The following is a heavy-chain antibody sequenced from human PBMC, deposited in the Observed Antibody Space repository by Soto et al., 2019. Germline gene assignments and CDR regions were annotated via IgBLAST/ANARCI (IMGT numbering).Heavy chain of an antibody. CDR2: MNPNSGNT. V-gene: IGHV1-8*01. Sequence: QVQLVQSGAEVKKPGASVKVSCKASGYTFTSYDINWVRQATGQGLEWMGWMNPNSGNTAYAQKCLGRVTMTRNTSISSAYMALSSLRSEDTAVYYCASERTRGFDPWGQGTLVTVSS. CDR1: GYTFTSYD. CDR3: ASERTRGFDP. J-gene: IGHJ5*02.